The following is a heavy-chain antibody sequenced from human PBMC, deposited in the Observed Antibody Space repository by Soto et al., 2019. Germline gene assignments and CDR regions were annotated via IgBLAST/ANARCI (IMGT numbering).Heavy chain of an antibody. CDR3: ASFRTGINSYNFDN. CDR1: GGSFSGYY. Sequence: SSETLSLTCVVHGGSFSGYYWTWIRQPPGKGLEWIGEIDYSGDTNYSPSLQSRVTMSVDTSKRDFSLRLTSVTAADTAMYYCASFRTGINSYNFDNWGPGTLVTVSS. CDR2: IDYSGDT. V-gene: IGHV4-34*01. J-gene: IGHJ4*02. D-gene: IGHD7-27*01.